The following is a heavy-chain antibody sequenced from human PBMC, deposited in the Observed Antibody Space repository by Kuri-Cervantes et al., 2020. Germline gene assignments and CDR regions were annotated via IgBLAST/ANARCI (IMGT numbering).Heavy chain of an antibody. V-gene: IGHV1-46*01. Sequence: GGSLRLSCKASGGTFSSYAISWVRQAPGQGLEWMGIINPSGGSTSYAQKFQGRVTMTRDTSTSTVYMELSSLRSEDTAVYYCARQNRGSTLRTWFVPWGQGTLVTVSS. CDR3: ARQNRGSTLRTWFVP. D-gene: IGHD2/OR15-2a*01. J-gene: IGHJ5*02. CDR2: INPSGGST. CDR1: GGTFSSYA.